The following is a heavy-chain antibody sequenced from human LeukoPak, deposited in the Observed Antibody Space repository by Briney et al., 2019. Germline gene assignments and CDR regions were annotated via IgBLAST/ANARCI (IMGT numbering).Heavy chain of an antibody. J-gene: IGHJ4*02. CDR2: ISGSGTST. V-gene: IGHV3-23*01. CDR3: AKESHVGSYSYLLYYFDF. CDR1: GFTFNNYA. D-gene: IGHD1-26*01. Sequence: PGGSLRLSCAASGFTFNNYAMNWVRQAPGKGLEWVSGISGSGTSTFYADSVKGRFTISRDNSENTLYLQMNSLRAEDTAVYHCAKESHVGSYSYLLYYFDFWGQGTLVTVSS.